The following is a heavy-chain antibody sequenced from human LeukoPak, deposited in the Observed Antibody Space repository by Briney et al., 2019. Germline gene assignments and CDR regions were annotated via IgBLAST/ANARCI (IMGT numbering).Heavy chain of an antibody. J-gene: IGHJ6*04. CDR1: GGSISSYY. Sequence: SETLSPTCTVSGGSISSYYWSWIRQPPGKGLEWIGYIYYSGSTNYNPSLKSRVTISVDTSKNQFSLKLSSVTAADTAVYYCARGPYGSGKNYYYYGMDVWGKGTTVTVSS. CDR2: IYYSGST. CDR3: ARGPYGSGKNYYYYGMDV. V-gene: IGHV4-59*01. D-gene: IGHD3-10*01.